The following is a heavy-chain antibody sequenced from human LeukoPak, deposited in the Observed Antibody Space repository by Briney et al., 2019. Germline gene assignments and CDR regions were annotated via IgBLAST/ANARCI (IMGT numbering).Heavy chain of an antibody. CDR2: ISSSSSYI. CDR1: GFTFSSYS. Sequence: GGSLRLSCAASGFTFSSYSMNWVRQAPGKGLEWVSSISSSSSYIYYADSVKGRFTISRDNAKNSLYLQMNSLRAEDTAVYYCARGLARGGYDEDYWGQGTLVTVSS. J-gene: IGHJ4*02. D-gene: IGHD5-12*01. V-gene: IGHV3-21*01. CDR3: ARGLARGGYDEDY.